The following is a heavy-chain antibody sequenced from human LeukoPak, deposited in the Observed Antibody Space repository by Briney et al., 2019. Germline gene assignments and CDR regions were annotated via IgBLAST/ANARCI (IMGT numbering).Heavy chain of an antibody. J-gene: IGHJ4*02. CDR3: APSYGSGSYPLDF. D-gene: IGHD3-10*01. Sequence: GGSLRLSCAASGFTFTTYSMNWVRQAPGKGLEWVSSISSSSTYLYYADSVKGRFTISRDNAKNSLYLQMNSLRAEDTALYYCAPSYGSGSYPLDFWGQGTLVTVSS. V-gene: IGHV3-21*01. CDR2: ISSSSTYL. CDR1: GFTFTTYS.